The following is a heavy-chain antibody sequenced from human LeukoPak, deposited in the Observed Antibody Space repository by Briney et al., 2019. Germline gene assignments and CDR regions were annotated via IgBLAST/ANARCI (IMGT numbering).Heavy chain of an antibody. CDR2: ISACNGNT. Sequence: ASVKVSCKASGYTFTSYGISWVRQAPGQGLEWMGWISACNGNTNYAQKLQGRVTMTTDTSTSTAYMELRSLRSDNTDVYYCARDKTAAGLGVYYYYGMDVWGQGTTVTVSS. CDR3: ARDKTAAGLGVYYYYGMDV. V-gene: IGHV1-18*01. CDR1: GYTFTSYG. D-gene: IGHD6-13*01. J-gene: IGHJ6*02.